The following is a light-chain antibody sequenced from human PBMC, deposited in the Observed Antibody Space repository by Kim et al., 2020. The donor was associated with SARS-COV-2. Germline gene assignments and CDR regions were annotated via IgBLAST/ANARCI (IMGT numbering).Light chain of an antibody. J-gene: IGLJ3*02. CDR1: SGSIASNY. CDR2: EDD. V-gene: IGLV6-57*01. CDR3: QSYDGNNWV. Sequence: GKPVTISCPRSSGSIASNYVQWFQQRPGSSPTTVIYEDDQRPSGVPDRFSGSIDRSSNSASLTISGLKTEDGADYYCQSYDGNNWVFGGGTQLTVL.